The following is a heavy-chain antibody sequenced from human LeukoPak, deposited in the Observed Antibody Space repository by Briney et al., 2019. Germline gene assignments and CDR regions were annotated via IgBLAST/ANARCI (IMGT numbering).Heavy chain of an antibody. Sequence: GPLRLSSAASGFTFTTYAMSWVRQPPGKGLEWVASISGSGARTYSADSVKGWFTIYRANSKNTVYLQMNSLRAEDTALYYCARDHRVATAFNSWGLGTLVTVSS. J-gene: IGHJ4*02. CDR2: ISGSGART. D-gene: IGHD2-2*01. V-gene: IGHV3-23*01. CDR3: ARDHRVATAFNS. CDR1: GFTFTTYA.